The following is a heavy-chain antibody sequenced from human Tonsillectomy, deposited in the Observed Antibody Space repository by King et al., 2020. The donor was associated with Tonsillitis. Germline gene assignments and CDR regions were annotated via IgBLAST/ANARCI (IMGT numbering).Heavy chain of an antibody. CDR1: GFSLSNAW. CDR3: TILKGIAVAGQSFAPYYMDV. CDR2: IKSKTDGEAT. J-gene: IGHJ6*03. V-gene: IGHV3-15*07. Sequence: VQLVESGGGLVKPGGSLRLSCAASGFSLSNAWMNWVRQAPGKGLEWVGRIKSKTDGEATDYAAPAKGRFTISRDDSKNTLYLQMNSLKTEDTAVYYCTILKGIAVAGQSFAPYYMDVWGKGTTVTVSS. D-gene: IGHD6-19*01.